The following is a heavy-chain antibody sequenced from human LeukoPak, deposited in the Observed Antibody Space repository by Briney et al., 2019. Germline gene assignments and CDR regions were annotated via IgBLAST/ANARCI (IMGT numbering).Heavy chain of an antibody. CDR1: GGTFINSA. CDR2: IIPIFGTA. V-gene: IGHV1-69*05. J-gene: IGHJ3*02. CDR3: ATRRLPDFWSGREAFDI. Sequence: ASVKVSCKASGGTFINSAISWVRQAPGQGLEWMGGIIPIFGTANYAQMFQGRVTITTDESTYIAYMELSSLRSEDTAVYYCATRRLPDFWSGREAFDIWGQGTMVTVSS. D-gene: IGHD3-3*01.